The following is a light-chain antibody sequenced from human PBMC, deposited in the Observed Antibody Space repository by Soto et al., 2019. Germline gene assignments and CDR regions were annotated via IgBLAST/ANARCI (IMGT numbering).Light chain of an antibody. CDR3: QSADSGGTYQV. V-gene: IGLV3-25*02. CDR2: KDT. J-gene: IGLJ2*01. Sequence: SYELTQPPSVSVSPGQTATITCSGDALPKQYAYWYQQRPGQAPVIIIYKDTERPSGISARFSGSSSGTTVTLTISGVQAEDEAEYNCQSADSGGTYQVFGGGTKLTVL. CDR1: ALPKQY.